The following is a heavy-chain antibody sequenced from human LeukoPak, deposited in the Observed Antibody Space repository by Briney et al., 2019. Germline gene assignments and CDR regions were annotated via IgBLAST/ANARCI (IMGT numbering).Heavy chain of an antibody. CDR3: ARGEIGYCSSTSCHTMPLDI. Sequence: PGGSLRLSCAASGFTVSSNYMSWVRQAPGKGLEWVSVIYSGGSTYYADSVKGRFTISRDNSKNTLYLQMNSLRAEDTAVYYCARGEIGYCSSTSCHTMPLDIWGQGTMVTVSS. CDR2: IYSGGST. V-gene: IGHV3-66*02. D-gene: IGHD2-2*02. CDR1: GFTVSSNY. J-gene: IGHJ3*02.